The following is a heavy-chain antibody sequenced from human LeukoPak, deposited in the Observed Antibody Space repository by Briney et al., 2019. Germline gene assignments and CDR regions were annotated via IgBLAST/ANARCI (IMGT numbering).Heavy chain of an antibody. CDR3: ASIAARQDYYMDV. CDR1: GGSISSSSYY. CDR2: IYYSGST. D-gene: IGHD6-6*01. Sequence: PSETLSLTCTVSGGSISSSSYYWGWIRQPPGKGLEWIGSIYYSGSTYYNPSLKSRVTISVDTSKNQFSLKLSSVTAADTAVYYCASIAARQDYYMDVWGKGTTVTVSS. J-gene: IGHJ6*03. V-gene: IGHV4-39*01.